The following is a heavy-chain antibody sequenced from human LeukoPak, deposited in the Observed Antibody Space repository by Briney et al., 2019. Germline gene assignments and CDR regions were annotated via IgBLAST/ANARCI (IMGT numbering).Heavy chain of an antibody. CDR1: GFTFSSYG. V-gene: IGHV3-30*02. Sequence: PGGSLRLSCAASGFTFSSYGMHWVRQAPGKGLEWVAFIRYDGSNKYYADSVKGRFTISRDNSKNTLYLQMNSLRAEDTAVYYCAKDMTEVVPAAIDYYYYYMDVWGKGTTVTVSS. J-gene: IGHJ6*03. CDR2: IRYDGSNK. CDR3: AKDMTEVVPAAIDYYYYYMDV. D-gene: IGHD2-2*01.